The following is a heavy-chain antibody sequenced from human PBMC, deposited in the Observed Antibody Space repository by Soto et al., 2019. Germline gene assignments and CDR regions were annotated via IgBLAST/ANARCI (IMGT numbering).Heavy chain of an antibody. D-gene: IGHD6-19*01. V-gene: IGHV4-59*01. CDR2: VHYTGSA. Sequence: ETLSLTCSVSGDSINNYYWSWIRQPPGKGLEWIGFVHYTGSANYNPSLKSRVTISVDTSNNQFSLKLSSVTAADTAVYYCASEYSGYSSGCCAFDIWGQGTMVTVSS. CDR3: ASEYSGYSSGCCAFDI. CDR1: GDSINNYY. J-gene: IGHJ3*02.